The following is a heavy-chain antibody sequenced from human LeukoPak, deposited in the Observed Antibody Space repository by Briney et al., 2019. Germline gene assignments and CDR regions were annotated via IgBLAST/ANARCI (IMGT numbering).Heavy chain of an antibody. V-gene: IGHV1-18*01. Sequence: ASVKVSCKASDYKFTNYGISWVRQAPGQGLEWMGWISPYNGNTIYAQKLQGRVTMTTDTSTSTAYMELRSLRSDDTAVYYCARGSPPRVYYDRSGYYSYYFDYWGQGTLVTVSS. CDR3: ARGSPPRVYYDRSGYYSYYFDY. J-gene: IGHJ4*02. D-gene: IGHD3-22*01. CDR2: ISPYNGNT. CDR1: DYKFTNYG.